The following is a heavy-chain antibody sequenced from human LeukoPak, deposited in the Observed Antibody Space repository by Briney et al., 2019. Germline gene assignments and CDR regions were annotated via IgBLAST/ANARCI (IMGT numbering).Heavy chain of an antibody. V-gene: IGHV3-64D*06. CDR3: VKGGGSSGWYSYDY. Sequence: CXASGFTFSSYAMHWVRQAPGKGLEYVSAISGNGGSTYYADSVKGRFTISRDNSMQMSSLRTEDTSVYYCVKGGGSSGWYSYDYWGQGTLVTVSS. J-gene: IGHJ4*02. D-gene: IGHD6-19*01. CDR2: ISGNGGST. CDR1: GFTFSSYA.